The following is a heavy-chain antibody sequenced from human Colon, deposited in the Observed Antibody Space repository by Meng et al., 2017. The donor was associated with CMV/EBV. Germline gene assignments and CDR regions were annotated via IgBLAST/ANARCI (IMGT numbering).Heavy chain of an antibody. V-gene: IGHV4-59*01. CDR1: DDSITYYH. CDR3: VAVGRFLDY. Sequence: SETLSLTCSFSDDSITYYHWTWIRQPPGKGLEWIGYISYSGSTNYNPSLKSRVTISIDSSKSQFSLNLTSVTAADTAVYYCVAVGRFLDYWGRGTLVTVSS. CDR2: ISYSGST. J-gene: IGHJ4*02. D-gene: IGHD3-3*01.